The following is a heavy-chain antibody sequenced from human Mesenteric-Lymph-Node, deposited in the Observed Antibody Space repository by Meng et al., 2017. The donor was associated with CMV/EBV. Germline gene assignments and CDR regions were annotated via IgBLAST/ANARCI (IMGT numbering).Heavy chain of an antibody. Sequence: GESLKISCAASGFTFSSFHMNWVRQAPGKGLEWVSYISGRSRAIYYAASVKGRFTISRDNAKNSLFLQMNSLRAEDTAVYYCASRVASDAFDIWGQGTMVTVSS. J-gene: IGHJ3*02. V-gene: IGHV3-48*04. CDR1: GFTFSSFH. D-gene: IGHD2-15*01. CDR2: ISGRSRAI. CDR3: ASRVASDAFDI.